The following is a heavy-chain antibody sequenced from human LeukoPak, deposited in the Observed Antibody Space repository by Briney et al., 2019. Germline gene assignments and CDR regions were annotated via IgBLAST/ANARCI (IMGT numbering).Heavy chain of an antibody. CDR1: GFTFSSYG. D-gene: IGHD4-17*01. CDR2: IWYDGSNK. J-gene: IGHJ6*02. V-gene: IGHV3-33*01. Sequence: PGGSLRLSCAASGFTFSSYGMHWVRQAPGKGLEWVAVIWYDGSNKYYADSVKGRFTISRDNSKNTLYLQMNSLRAEDTAVYYCARAQRGYGDYGSVLYYYYGMDVWGQGTTVTVSS. CDR3: ARAQRGYGDYGSVLYYYYGMDV.